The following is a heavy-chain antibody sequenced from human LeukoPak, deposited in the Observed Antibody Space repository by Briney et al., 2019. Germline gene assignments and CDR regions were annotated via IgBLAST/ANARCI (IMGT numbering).Heavy chain of an antibody. J-gene: IGHJ6*04. Sequence: SVNVSCKASGDTFSIYAISWVRQAPGQRLEWMGGIIPSFGTANYAQKLQGRVTITAHESTSTAYMELSSLRSEDTAVYYCAETRGRPHYYYGMDVWGKGTTVTVSS. CDR1: GDTFSIYA. D-gene: IGHD1-1*01. CDR2: IIPSFGTA. V-gene: IGHV1-69*13. CDR3: AETRGRPHYYYGMDV.